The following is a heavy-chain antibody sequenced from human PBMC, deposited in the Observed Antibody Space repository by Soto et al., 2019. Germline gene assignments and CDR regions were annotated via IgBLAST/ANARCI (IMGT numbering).Heavy chain of an antibody. CDR3: AKGSIEYSASVDY. D-gene: IGHD5-12*01. V-gene: IGHV3-23*01. J-gene: IGHJ4*02. CDR2: ISARGGSS. CDR1: GFSFSSYA. Sequence: EVQLLESGGGLVQPGGSLRLSCAASGFSFSSYAMVWVRQAPGKGLEWVSVISARGGSSYFADSVKGRFTISRDNSKNVLSLEMNRLRVEETAIYFCAKGSIEYSASVDYWGQGTLVLVSS.